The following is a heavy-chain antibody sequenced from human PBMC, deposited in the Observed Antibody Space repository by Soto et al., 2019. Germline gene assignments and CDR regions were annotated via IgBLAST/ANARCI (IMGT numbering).Heavy chain of an antibody. V-gene: IGHV3-15*01. Sequence: EVQLVESGGGLVKPGGSLRLSCVASGFTFTNALMTWVRQAPGKGLEWVGRVKSKTDGGTTDYGAPVKGRFTISRDDLERTLYLQMSSLKIEDTAVYYCTTGFPGRDYWGQGTLVTDSS. CDR2: VKSKTDGGTT. D-gene: IGHD3-10*01. J-gene: IGHJ4*02. CDR1: GFTFTNAL. CDR3: TTGFPGRDY.